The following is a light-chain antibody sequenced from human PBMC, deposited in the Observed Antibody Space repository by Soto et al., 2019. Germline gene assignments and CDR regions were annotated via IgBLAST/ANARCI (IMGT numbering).Light chain of an antibody. CDR1: SSNIGAGYD. CDR2: GNS. CDR3: QSYDSSLNAVV. Sequence: QAVVTQPPSVSGAPGQRVTISCTGSSSNIGAGYDVHWYQQLPGTAPKLLIYGNSNRPSGVPDRFSGSKSGTSASLAITGLQAEDETDYYCQSYDSSLNAVVFGGGTKVTV. V-gene: IGLV1-40*01. J-gene: IGLJ2*01.